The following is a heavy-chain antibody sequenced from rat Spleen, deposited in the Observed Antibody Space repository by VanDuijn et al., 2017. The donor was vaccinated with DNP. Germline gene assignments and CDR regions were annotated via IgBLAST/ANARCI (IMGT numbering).Heavy chain of an antibody. J-gene: IGHJ4*01. D-gene: IGHD1-1*01. CDR1: GFTFSNYD. Sequence: EVQLVESGGGLVQPGRSLKLSCAASGFTFSNYDMAWVRQAPTKGLEWVASLTNSGGHTYYRDSVKGRFTISKDNAKSTLYLKMDSLRSEDTATYHCTTVGFGDYYYRGDGGGLRALDVWGQGTSVTVSS. CDR2: LTNSGGHT. CDR3: TTVGFGDYYYRGDGGGLRALDV. V-gene: IGHV5-27*01.